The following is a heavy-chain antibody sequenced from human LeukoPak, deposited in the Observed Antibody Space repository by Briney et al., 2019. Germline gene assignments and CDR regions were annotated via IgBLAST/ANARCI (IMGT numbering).Heavy chain of an antibody. V-gene: IGHV1-69*13. D-gene: IGHD3-10*01. Sequence: GASVKVSCKASGYSFTAYYMHWVRQAPGQGLEWMGGIIPIFGTTNYAQKFQGRLTITADESTSTAYMELSSLRSEDTAVYYCARDYFGSGSPFDYWGQGTLVTVSS. CDR1: GYSFTAYY. J-gene: IGHJ4*02. CDR3: ARDYFGSGSPFDY. CDR2: IIPIFGTT.